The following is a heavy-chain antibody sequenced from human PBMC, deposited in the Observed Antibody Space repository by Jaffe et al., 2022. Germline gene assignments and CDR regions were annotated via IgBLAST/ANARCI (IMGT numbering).Heavy chain of an antibody. CDR2: MYHGGTT. V-gene: IGHV4-38-2*02. D-gene: IGHD3-10*01. CDR3: ARDGGYGSGTYDAFDI. J-gene: IGHJ3*02. CDR1: GYSISSGYY. Sequence: QVQLQESGPGLVKPSETLSLTCAVSGYSISSGYYWGWIRQPPGKGLEWIGSMYHGGTTYHNPSLKSRVTISVDTSENQFSLRLSSVTAADTAVYYCARDGGYGSGTYDAFDIWGQGTMVTVSS.